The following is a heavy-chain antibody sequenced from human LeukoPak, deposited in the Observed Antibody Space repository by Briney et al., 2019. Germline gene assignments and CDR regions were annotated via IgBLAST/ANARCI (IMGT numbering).Heavy chain of an antibody. V-gene: IGHV4-34*01. CDR3: ARGLGNYDFWSGYYPQFDY. D-gene: IGHD3-3*01. CDR2: XXHSRST. J-gene: IGHJ4*02. Sequence: XXHSRSTNYNPSLKSRVTISVDTSKNQFSLKLSSVTAADTAVYYCARGLGNYDFWSGYYPQFDYWGQGTLVTVSS.